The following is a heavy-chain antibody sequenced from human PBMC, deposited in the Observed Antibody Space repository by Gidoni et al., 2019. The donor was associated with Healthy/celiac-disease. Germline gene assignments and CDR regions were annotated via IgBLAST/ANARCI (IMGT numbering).Heavy chain of an antibody. CDR1: GFTFSSYA. V-gene: IGHV3-23*01. D-gene: IGHD2-15*01. J-gene: IGHJ6*02. Sequence: EVQLLESGGGLVQPGGSLRLSCAASGFTFSSYAMSWVRQASGKGLGGVSVISGLGVRPYSPALGEGGFANSRANPKNTLFMQMNSLGAEDTAVYYCGNVGDFVVVVAAPPGGGDVWGQGTTVTVSS. CDR3: GNVGDFVVVVAAPPGGGDV. CDR2: ISGLGVRP.